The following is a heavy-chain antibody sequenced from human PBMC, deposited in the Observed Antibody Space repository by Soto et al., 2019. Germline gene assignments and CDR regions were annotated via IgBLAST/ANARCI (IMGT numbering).Heavy chain of an antibody. D-gene: IGHD2-15*01. V-gene: IGHV4-4*02. J-gene: IGHJ4*02. CDR2: IWHTGRP. Sequence: QLQLRESGPGLVQPSGTLSLTCDVSGDSLTNNHWWSWVRQAPGKGLKWIGEIWHTGRPNYNPSLKIRVAISIDKSKNQFSLKLSSVTAADTAVYYCVRDSRTGCSSINCYMHWGQGTLVTVSS. CDR1: GDSLTNNHW. CDR3: VRDSRTGCSSINCYMH.